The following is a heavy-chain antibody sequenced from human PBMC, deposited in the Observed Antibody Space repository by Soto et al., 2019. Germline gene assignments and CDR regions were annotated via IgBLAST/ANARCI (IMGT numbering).Heavy chain of an antibody. CDR3: ARGYSSGWSLGY. Sequence: ASVKVSCKASGYTFTSYAMHWVRQAPGQRLEWMGWINAGNGNTKYSQKFQGRVTITRDTSASTAYMELSSLRSEDTAVYYCARGYSSGWSLGYWGQGTLVTVSS. CDR2: INAGNGNT. D-gene: IGHD6-19*01. J-gene: IGHJ4*02. CDR1: GYTFTSYA. V-gene: IGHV1-3*01.